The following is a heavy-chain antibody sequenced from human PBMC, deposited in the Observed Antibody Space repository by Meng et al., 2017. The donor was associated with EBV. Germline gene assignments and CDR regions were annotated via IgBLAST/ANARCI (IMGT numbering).Heavy chain of an antibody. V-gene: IGHV1-69*06. CDR2: IIPIFGTA. CDR1: GGTFSSYA. D-gene: IGHD6-13*01. CDR3: ARAEIAAAGRLDY. J-gene: IGHJ4*02. Sequence: QVQLVQSGARGKETGSSVQVSCKASGGTFSSYAISWVRQAPGQGLEWMGGIIPIFGTANYAQKFQGRVTITADKSTSTAYMELSSLRSEDTAVYYCARAEIAAAGRLDYWGQGTLVTVSS.